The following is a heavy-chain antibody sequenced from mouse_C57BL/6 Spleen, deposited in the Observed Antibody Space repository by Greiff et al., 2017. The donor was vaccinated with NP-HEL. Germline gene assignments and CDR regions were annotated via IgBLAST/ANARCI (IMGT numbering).Heavy chain of an antibody. CDR1: GFNIKNTY. CDR3: ARNGSSYGGYAMDY. V-gene: IGHV14-3*01. J-gene: IGHJ4*01. Sequence: VQLQQSVAELVRPGASVKLSCTASGFNIKNTYMHWVKQRPEQGLEWIGRIDPANGNTKYAPTVQGRAPITADTSSNPAYLPLSSLTSEDTAIYYCARNGSSYGGYAMDYWGQGTSVTVSS. D-gene: IGHD1-1*01. CDR2: IDPANGNT.